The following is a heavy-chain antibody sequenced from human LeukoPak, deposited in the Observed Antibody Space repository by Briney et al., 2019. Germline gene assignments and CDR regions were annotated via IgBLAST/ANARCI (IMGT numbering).Heavy chain of an antibody. D-gene: IGHD4-17*01. J-gene: IGHJ6*02. CDR2: IYYSGST. V-gene: IGHV4-59*06. CDR1: GGSISSYY. Sequence: SETLSLTCTVSGGSISSYYWSWIRQPPGKGLEWIGYIYYSGSTYYNPSLKSRVTISVDTSKNQFSLKLSSVTAADTAVYYCARKNRGDRYYYYYGMDVWGQGTTVTVSS. CDR3: ARKNRGDRYYYYYGMDV.